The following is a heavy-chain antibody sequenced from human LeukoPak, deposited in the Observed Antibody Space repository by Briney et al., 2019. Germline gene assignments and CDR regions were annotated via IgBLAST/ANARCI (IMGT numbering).Heavy chain of an antibody. V-gene: IGHV1-69*05. CDR3: ATRELVQDYYYMDV. CDR2: IIPIFGTA. J-gene: IGHJ6*03. CDR1: GDTFSSYA. Sequence: SVKVSCKASGDTFSSYAISWVRQAPGQGLEWMGRIIPIFGTANYAQKFQGRVTITTDESTSTAYMELSSLRSEDTAVYYCATRELVQDYYYMDVWGKGTTVTVSS. D-gene: IGHD6-13*01.